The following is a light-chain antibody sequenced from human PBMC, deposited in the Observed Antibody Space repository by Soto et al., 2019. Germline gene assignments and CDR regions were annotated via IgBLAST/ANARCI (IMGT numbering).Light chain of an antibody. J-gene: IGKJ5*01. CDR1: QSISTSY. V-gene: IGKV3D-20*02. CDR2: DAS. Sequence: EIVLTQSPGTLSLSPGERATLSCRASQSISTSYLAWYQQKHGQAPRLFIYDASNRATGIPARFSVSVSGTDGTITISSLEQEDGTVYYGQQRSNWPATFGQGTRLEIK. CDR3: QQRSNWPAT.